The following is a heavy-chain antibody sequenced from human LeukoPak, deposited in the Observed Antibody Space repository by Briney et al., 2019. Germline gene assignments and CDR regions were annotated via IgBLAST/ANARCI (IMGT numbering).Heavy chain of an antibody. CDR2: IFYSGST. CDR1: GGSISSGAYY. Sequence: PSQTLSLTCTVSGGSISSGAYYWSWIRQHPGKGLEWIGCIFYSGSTYYNPSLKSRVTISLDTFKNQFSLKLSSVTAADTAVYYCARGYCSGGRCYSETDLYYFDYWGQGTLVTVSS. CDR3: ARGYCSGGRCYSETDLYYFDY. V-gene: IGHV4-31*03. D-gene: IGHD2-15*01. J-gene: IGHJ4*02.